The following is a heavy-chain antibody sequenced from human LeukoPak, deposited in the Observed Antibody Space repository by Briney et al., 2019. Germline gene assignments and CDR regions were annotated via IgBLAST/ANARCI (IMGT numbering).Heavy chain of an antibody. D-gene: IGHD3-22*01. Sequence: PGGSLRLSCAASGFNFGSYSMTWVRQAPGKGLEWVSVISADSATTFYADSVKGRFTISRDNAKNSLYLQMNSLRAEDTAVYYCARPSQVAYDSSGYLDYWGQGTLVTVSS. CDR1: GFNFGSYS. J-gene: IGHJ4*02. CDR2: ISADSATT. V-gene: IGHV3-23*01. CDR3: ARPSQVAYDSSGYLDY.